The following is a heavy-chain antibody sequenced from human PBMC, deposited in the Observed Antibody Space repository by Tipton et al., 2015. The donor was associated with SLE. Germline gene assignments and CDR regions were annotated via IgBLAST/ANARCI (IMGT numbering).Heavy chain of an antibody. D-gene: IGHD3-22*01. J-gene: IGHJ3*02. Sequence: TLSLTCAVYGGSFSGYYWTWIRQPPGKGLEWIGEINHSGSTNYNPSLKSRVTISVDTSKNQFSLKLSSVTAADTAVYYCARDDGIVVDSAFDIWGQGTMVTVS. V-gene: IGHV4-34*01. CDR2: INHSGST. CDR3: ARDDGIVVDSAFDI. CDR1: GGSFSGYY.